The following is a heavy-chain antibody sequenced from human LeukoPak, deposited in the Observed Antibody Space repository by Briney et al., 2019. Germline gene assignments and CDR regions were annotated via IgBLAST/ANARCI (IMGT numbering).Heavy chain of an antibody. CDR2: ISGSGGST. D-gene: IGHD3-10*01. CDR3: AKETMEAGLIILFDY. CDR1: GFTFSSYG. J-gene: IGHJ4*02. Sequence: PGGSLRLSCAASGFTFSSYGMSWVRQAPGKGLEWVSAISGSGGSTYYADSVKGRFTISRDNSKNTLYLQMNSLRAEDTAVYYCAKETMEAGLIILFDYWGQGTLVTVSS. V-gene: IGHV3-23*01.